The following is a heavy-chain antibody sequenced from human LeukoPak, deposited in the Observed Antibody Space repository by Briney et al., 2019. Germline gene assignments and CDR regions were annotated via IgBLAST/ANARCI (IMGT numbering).Heavy chain of an antibody. V-gene: IGHV3-48*03. Sequence: GGSLRLSSAASGFTFSSYEMNWVRQAPGKGLEWVSYISSSGSTIYYADSVKGRFTISRDNAKNSLYLQMNSLRAEDTAVYYCAELGITMIGGVWGKGSTVTISS. D-gene: IGHD3-10*02. CDR2: ISSSGSTI. CDR1: GFTFSSYE. J-gene: IGHJ6*04. CDR3: AELGITMIGGV.